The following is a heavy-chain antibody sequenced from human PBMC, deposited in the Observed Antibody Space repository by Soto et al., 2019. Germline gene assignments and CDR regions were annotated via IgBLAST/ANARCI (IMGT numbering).Heavy chain of an antibody. Sequence: EVQLVESGGGLVKPGGSLRLSCAASGFAFTHAWMNWARQAPGKGLEWVGRIKSKSDGGTADSAGPVKGRFTVSRDDSKNTVYLQMDSLKTEDTAVYYCFIDHRGFWGQGALVTVSS. CDR2: IKSKSDGGTA. J-gene: IGHJ4*02. CDR1: GFAFTHAW. V-gene: IGHV3-15*07. CDR3: FIDHRGF.